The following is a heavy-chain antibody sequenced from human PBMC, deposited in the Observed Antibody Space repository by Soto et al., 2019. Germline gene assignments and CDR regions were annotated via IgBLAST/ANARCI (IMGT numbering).Heavy chain of an antibody. CDR1: GGSISSSSYY. V-gene: IGHV4-39*01. D-gene: IGHD6-13*01. CDR2: IYYSGST. CDR3: ARHAVYSSSWHSYYGMDV. J-gene: IGHJ6*02. Sequence: SETLSLTCTVSGGSISSSSYYWGWIRQPPGKGLEWIGSIYYSGSTYYNPSLKSRVTISVDTSKNQFSLKLSSVTAADTAVHYCARHAVYSSSWHSYYGMDVWGQGTTVTVSS.